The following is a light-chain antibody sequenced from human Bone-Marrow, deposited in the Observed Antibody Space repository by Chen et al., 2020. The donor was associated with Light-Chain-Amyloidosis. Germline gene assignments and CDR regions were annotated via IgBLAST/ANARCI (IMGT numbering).Light chain of an antibody. CDR2: GSS. V-gene: IGKV3-20*01. Sequence: EIVLTHSPGTLSLSLGEGANLSCRASQTISSNYLTWYQQKFGQAPRLLIYGSSSRATGIPDRFTGSGSGTDFTLTINRLEPEDFAMYYCQQYGTSPLTFGGGTKVEIK. CDR1: QTISSNY. CDR3: QQYGTSPLT. J-gene: IGKJ4*01.